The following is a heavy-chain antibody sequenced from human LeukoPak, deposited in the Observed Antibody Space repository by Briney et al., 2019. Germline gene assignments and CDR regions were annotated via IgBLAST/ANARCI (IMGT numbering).Heavy chain of an antibody. Sequence: SGTLSLTCAVSGGSISSSNWWSWVRQPPGKGLEWIGEIYHSGSTNYNPSLKSRVTISVDKSKNQFSLKLSSVTAADTAVYYCARDPLRGVIIGSLDYWGQGTLVTVSS. D-gene: IGHD3-10*01. CDR3: ARDPLRGVIIGSLDY. V-gene: IGHV4-4*02. CDR1: GGSISSSNW. J-gene: IGHJ4*02. CDR2: IYHSGST.